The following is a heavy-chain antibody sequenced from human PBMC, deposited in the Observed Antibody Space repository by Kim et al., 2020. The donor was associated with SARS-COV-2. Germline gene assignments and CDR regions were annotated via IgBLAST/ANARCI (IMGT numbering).Heavy chain of an antibody. CDR3: ARDSPWYGDYVVTWFDP. CDR2: ISSSSSYI. Sequence: GGSLRLSCAASGFTFSSYSMNWVRQAPGKGLEWVSSISSSSSYIYYADSVKGRFTISRDNAKNSLYLQMNSLRAEDTAVYYCARDSPWYGDYVVTWFDPWGQGTLVTVSS. CDR1: GFTFSSYS. J-gene: IGHJ5*02. D-gene: IGHD4-17*01. V-gene: IGHV3-21*01.